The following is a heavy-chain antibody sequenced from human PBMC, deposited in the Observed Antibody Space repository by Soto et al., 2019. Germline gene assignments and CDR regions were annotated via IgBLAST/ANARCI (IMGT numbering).Heavy chain of an antibody. D-gene: IGHD1-7*01. Sequence: SETLSLTCAVSGGSFTSNNWWTWVRQPPGQGLEWIGEIYRTGSTNYNPSLKSRVTISLDKSENQFSLKVTSLTAADMAVYYCASRDPGTSVDYWGQGTLVTVSS. CDR3: ASRDPGTSVDY. CDR1: GGSFTSNNW. CDR2: IYRTGST. J-gene: IGHJ4*02. V-gene: IGHV4-4*02.